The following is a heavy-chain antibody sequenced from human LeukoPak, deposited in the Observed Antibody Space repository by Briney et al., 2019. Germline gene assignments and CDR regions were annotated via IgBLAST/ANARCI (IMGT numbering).Heavy chain of an antibody. J-gene: IGHJ4*02. CDR1: GFTFSRYS. V-gene: IGHV3-21*04. D-gene: IGHD2-8*02. CDR3: AKAPLGRCTGAICYSFDY. Sequence: GGSLRLSCAASGFTFSRYSMSWVRQAPGKGLEWVSSISISSNYIYYADSVKGRFTISRDNSKNTLYLQMNSLRAEDAAVYYCAKAPLGRCTGAICYSFDYWGQGTLVTVSS. CDR2: ISISSNYI.